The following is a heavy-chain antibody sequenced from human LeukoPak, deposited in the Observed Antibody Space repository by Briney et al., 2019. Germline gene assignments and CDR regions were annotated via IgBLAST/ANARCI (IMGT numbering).Heavy chain of an antibody. Sequence: SETLSLTCTVSGGFVSSGSSFWSWIRQPPGKGLEWIGYIYHSGNTNYNPSLKSRVTISVDTSKSQLSLKLNSVTAADTAVYYCARDRNYYDSSGYYFANWGQGTLVTVSS. CDR2: IYHSGNT. CDR1: GGFVSSGSSF. CDR3: ARDRNYYDSSGYYFAN. J-gene: IGHJ4*02. V-gene: IGHV4-61*01. D-gene: IGHD3-22*01.